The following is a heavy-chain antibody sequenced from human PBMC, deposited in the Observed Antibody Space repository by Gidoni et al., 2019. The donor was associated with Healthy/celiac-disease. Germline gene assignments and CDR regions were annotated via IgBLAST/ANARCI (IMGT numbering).Heavy chain of an antibody. Sequence: VQLVESGGGVVQPGRSLSLSCAASGFTFSSYAMHWVRQAPGKGLEWVAVISYDGSNKYYADSVKGRFTISRDNSKNTLYLQMNSLRAEDTAVYYCARGGNYGDYVDYWGQGTLVTVSS. V-gene: IGHV3-30-3*01. J-gene: IGHJ4*02. CDR2: ISYDGSNK. CDR3: ARGGNYGDYVDY. D-gene: IGHD4-17*01. CDR1: GFTFSSYA.